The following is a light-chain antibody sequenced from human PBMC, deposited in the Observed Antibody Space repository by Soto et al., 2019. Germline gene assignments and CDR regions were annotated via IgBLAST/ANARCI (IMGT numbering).Light chain of an antibody. J-gene: IGKJ1*01. V-gene: IGKV3-20*01. CDR3: QQYSRQPLT. CDR2: GAS. CDR1: QSVNNNY. Sequence: ILLTRSPGTLSLSPGERATLSCRASQSVNNNYLAWYQQKPGQAPRLVIYGASSRATGIPERFSASGSGTDFTLTISRLEPEDFEVYYCQQYSRQPLTFGQGTKVDIK.